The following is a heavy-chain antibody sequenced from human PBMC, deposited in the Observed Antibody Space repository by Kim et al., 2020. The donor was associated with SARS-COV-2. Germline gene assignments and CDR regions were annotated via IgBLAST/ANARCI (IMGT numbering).Heavy chain of an antibody. J-gene: IGHJ4*02. D-gene: IGHD3-10*01. V-gene: IGHV3-11*03. Sequence: VKGRIPISRDNAKNSLYLQMNSLRAEDTAVYYCARSYSGSGSYYPPFDYWGQGTLVTVSS. CDR3: ARSYSGSGSYYPPFDY.